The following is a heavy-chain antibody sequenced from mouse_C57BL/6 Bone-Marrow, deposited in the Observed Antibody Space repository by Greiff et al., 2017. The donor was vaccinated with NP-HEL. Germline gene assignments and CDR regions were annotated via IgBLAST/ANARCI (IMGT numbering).Heavy chain of an antibody. Sequence: QVQLQQPGAELVKPGASVKLSCKASGYTFTSYWMQWVKQRPGQGLEWIGEIDPSDSYTNYNQKFKGKATLTVDTSSSTAYMQLSSLTSEDSAVYYCAREITRVFDYWGQGTTLTVSS. CDR3: AREITRVFDY. J-gene: IGHJ2*01. CDR1: GYTFTSYW. CDR2: IDPSDSYT. D-gene: IGHD2-4*01. V-gene: IGHV1-50*01.